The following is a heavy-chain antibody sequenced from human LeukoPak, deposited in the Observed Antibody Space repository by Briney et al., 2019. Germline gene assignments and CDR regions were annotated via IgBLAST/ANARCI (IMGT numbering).Heavy chain of an antibody. Sequence: SGGSLRLSCAASGFTFSSYEMNWVRQAPGKGLEWVSYISSSGNIIYYADSLKGRFTISRDNAKNSLYLQMNSLSAEDTGVYYCARCKRGGYNDYGGQGTLVTVSS. CDR1: GFTFSSYE. CDR2: ISSSGNII. CDR3: ARCKRGGYNDY. D-gene: IGHD5-24*01. J-gene: IGHJ4*02. V-gene: IGHV3-48*03.